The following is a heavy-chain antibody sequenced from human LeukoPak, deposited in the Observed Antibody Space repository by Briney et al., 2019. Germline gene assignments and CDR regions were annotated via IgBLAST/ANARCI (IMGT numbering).Heavy chain of an antibody. V-gene: IGHV4-28*05. Sequence: SETLSLTCAVSGYSISSGNYWAWIRQPPGKGLEWIGHIYYSGSIYYNPSLKSRVTMSVDTSKNQFSLKLSSVTAVDTAVYYCARKATTGPTKAAFDIWGQGTMVTVSS. CDR2: IYYSGSI. D-gene: IGHD4-17*01. CDR3: ARKATTGPTKAAFDI. J-gene: IGHJ3*02. CDR1: GYSISSGNY.